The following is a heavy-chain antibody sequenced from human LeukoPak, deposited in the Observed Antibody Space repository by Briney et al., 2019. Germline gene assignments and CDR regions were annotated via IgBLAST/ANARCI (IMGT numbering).Heavy chain of an antibody. D-gene: IGHD3-10*01. V-gene: IGHV3-33*01. CDR2: IWYDGSNK. CDR1: GFIFSNFG. J-gene: IGHJ5*02. Sequence: GGSLRLSCAASGFIFSNFGMHWVRQAPGKGLEWVAVIWYDGSNKYYADSVKGRFTISRDNSKNTLYLQMNSLRAEDTAVYYCAREATVVRGNTIDPWGQGTLVTVSS. CDR3: AREATVVRGNTIDP.